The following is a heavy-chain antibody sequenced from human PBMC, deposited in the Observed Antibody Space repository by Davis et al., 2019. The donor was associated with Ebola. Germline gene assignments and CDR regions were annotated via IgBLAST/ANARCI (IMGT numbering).Heavy chain of an antibody. CDR1: GGSFSGYY. CDR3: ARQRSSSWTYYYYGMDV. J-gene: IGHJ6*02. Sequence: SETLSLTCAVYGGSFSGYYWSWIRQPPGKGLEWIGYIYYSGSTNYNPSLKSRVTISVDTSKNQFSLKLSSVTAADTAVYYCARQRSSSWTYYYYGMDVWGQGTTVTVSS. D-gene: IGHD6-13*01. CDR2: IYYSGST. V-gene: IGHV4-59*08.